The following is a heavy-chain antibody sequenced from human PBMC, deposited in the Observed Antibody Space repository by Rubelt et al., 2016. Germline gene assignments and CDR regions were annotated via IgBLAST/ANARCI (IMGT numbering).Heavy chain of an antibody. D-gene: IGHD5-18*01. CDR2: IYWDDDK. CDR3: AHNVDTAMADY. Sequence: QITLKESGPTLVKPTQTLTLTCTFSGFSLSTSGVGVGWIRQPPGKDLEWLALIYWDDDKRYSPSLKSRLTITKETHKNQVVLTMTNMDPVDTATYYCAHNVDTAMADYWGQGTLVTVSS. CDR1: GFSLSTSGVG. V-gene: IGHV2-5*02. J-gene: IGHJ4*02.